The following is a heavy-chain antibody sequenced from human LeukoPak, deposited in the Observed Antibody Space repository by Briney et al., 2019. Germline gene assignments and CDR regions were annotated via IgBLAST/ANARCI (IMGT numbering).Heavy chain of an antibody. J-gene: IGHJ4*02. Sequence: GGSLRLSCAAPGFTFSSYWMSWVRQAPGKGLEWVANIKQDGSDKYYVDSVKGRFTISRDNAKNSLYLQMNSLRAEDTAVYYCARYGSYCTGGNCKDYWGQGTLVTVSS. CDR1: GFTFSSYW. CDR3: ARYGSYCTGGNCKDY. CDR2: IKQDGSDK. D-gene: IGHD2-15*01. V-gene: IGHV3-7*01.